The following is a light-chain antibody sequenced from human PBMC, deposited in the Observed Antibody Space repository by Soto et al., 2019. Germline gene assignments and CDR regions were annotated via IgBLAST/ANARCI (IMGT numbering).Light chain of an antibody. CDR3: QQYGSSPAT. V-gene: IGKV3-20*01. Sequence: EIVLTQSPGTLSLSPGERATLSCRASQSVSSSYLAWYQQKPGQAPGLLIYGASSRATGIPDRFSGSGSGTDFTLTISRLEPEDFAVYYCQQYGSSPATFGGGTKVAIK. J-gene: IGKJ4*01. CDR2: GAS. CDR1: QSVSSSY.